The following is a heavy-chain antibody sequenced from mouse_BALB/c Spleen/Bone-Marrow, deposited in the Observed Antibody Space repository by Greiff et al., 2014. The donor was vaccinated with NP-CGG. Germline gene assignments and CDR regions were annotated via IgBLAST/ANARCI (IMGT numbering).Heavy chain of an antibody. CDR1: GYTFTEYI. J-gene: IGHJ1*01. D-gene: IGHD2-10*02. CDR2: FYPGSGSI. CDR3: ARHESYGNYLYFDV. Sequence: VKLMESGAGLVKPGASVKLSCKASGYTFTEYIIRWVKQRSGQGLEWIGWFYPGSGSIKYNEKFKDKATLTADKSSSTVYMELSRLTSEDSAVYFCARHESYGNYLYFDVWGAGTTVTVSS. V-gene: IGHV1-62-2*01.